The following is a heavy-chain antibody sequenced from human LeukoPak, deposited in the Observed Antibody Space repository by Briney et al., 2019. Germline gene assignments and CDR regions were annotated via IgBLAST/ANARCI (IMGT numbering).Heavy chain of an antibody. CDR2: IIPIFGTA. CDR1: GGTFSSYA. J-gene: IGHJ1*01. CDR3: ASWRGARPLYFQH. Sequence: GASVKVSCKASGGTFSSYAISWVRQVPGQGLEWMGGIIPIFGTANYAQKFQGRVTITADESTSTAYMELSSLRSEDTAVYYCASWRGARPLYFQHWGQGTLVTVSS. V-gene: IGHV1-69*01.